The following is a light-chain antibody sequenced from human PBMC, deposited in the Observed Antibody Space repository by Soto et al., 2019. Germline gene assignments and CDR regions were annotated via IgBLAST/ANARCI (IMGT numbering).Light chain of an antibody. V-gene: IGKV3-20*01. J-gene: IGKJ2*01. CDR2: GAS. CDR1: QSVRSSH. Sequence: GTVSLTKGERATVSCRTSQSVRSSHLAWYQQKPGQAPRLLIYGASSRATGIPDRFSGSGSGTDFTLTISRLEPEDLAAYHCQHYSSPPLPFG. CDR3: QHYSSPPLP.